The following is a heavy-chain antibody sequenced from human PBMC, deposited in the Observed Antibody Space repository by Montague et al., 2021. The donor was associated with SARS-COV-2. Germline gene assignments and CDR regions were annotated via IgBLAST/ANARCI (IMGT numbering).Heavy chain of an antibody. Sequence: SETLSLTCAVSGDSMSSNNWWTWVRQSPGKGLEWIGEIHHIVGTNYNPSLKSRFSISVDKSRNQFSLNLNSVTAADTAFYYCATVFGGCSSTSCYLYNWGRGTLVTVSS. V-gene: IGHV4-4*02. CDR2: IHHIVGT. D-gene: IGHD2-2*01. CDR3: ATVFGGCSSTSCYLYN. CDR1: GDSMSSNNW. J-gene: IGHJ4*02.